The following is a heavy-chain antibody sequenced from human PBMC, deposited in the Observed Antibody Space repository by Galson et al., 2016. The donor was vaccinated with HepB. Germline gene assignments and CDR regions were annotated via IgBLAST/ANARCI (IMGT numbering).Heavy chain of an antibody. V-gene: IGHV3-66*03. D-gene: IGHD4-17*01. J-gene: IGHJ6*04. CDR2: ILTSGGT. CDR3: AREGDYHAALAV. Sequence: SLRLSCAASGFTVSSNYMTWVRQAPGKGLEWVSVILTSGGTNYADSVKGRFTISSDNSKNTLYRQMNSLRPVDTAVYYCAREGDYHAALAVWGEGTTVTVAS. CDR1: GFTVSSNY.